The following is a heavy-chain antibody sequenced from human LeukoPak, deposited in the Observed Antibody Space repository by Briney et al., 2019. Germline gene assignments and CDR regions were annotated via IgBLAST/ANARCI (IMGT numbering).Heavy chain of an antibody. V-gene: IGHV4-34*01. Sequence: KPSETLSLTCAVYGGSFSGYYWSWIRQPPGKGLEWIGEINHSGSTNYNPSLKSRVTISVDTSKNQFSLKLSSVTAADTAVYYCARDPHSSSPGWFDPWGQGTLVTVSS. CDR3: ARDPHSSSPGWFDP. CDR1: GGSFSGYY. CDR2: INHSGST. J-gene: IGHJ5*02. D-gene: IGHD6-6*01.